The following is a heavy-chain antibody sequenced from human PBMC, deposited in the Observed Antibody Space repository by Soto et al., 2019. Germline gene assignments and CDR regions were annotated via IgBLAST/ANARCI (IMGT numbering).Heavy chain of an antibody. CDR2: IYYSGST. J-gene: IGHJ5*02. Sequence: SETLSLTCSVSGGSISSVGHYWTWIRQQPGKGLEWIGYIYYSGSTDYNPSLKSRVTISVDRSKNQFSLRLSSVTAADTAIHYCATRIPVFGLLIPPFDPWGQGTQVTVSS. V-gene: IGHV4-31*03. D-gene: IGHD3-3*01. CDR3: ATRIPVFGLLIPPFDP. CDR1: GGSISSVGHY.